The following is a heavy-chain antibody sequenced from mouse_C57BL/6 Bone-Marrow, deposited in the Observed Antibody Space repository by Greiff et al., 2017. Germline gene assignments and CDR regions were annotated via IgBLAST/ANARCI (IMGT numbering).Heavy chain of an antibody. Sequence: QVQLQQPGAELVRPGTSVKLSCKASGYTFTSYGMHWVKQRPGQGLEWIGVIDPSDSYTNYNQKFKGQATLTVATSSSTAYMQLSRLTSEDSEVYYCARAEYYGTLYYFDYWGQGTTLTVSS. CDR3: ARAEYYGTLYYFDY. J-gene: IGHJ2*01. D-gene: IGHD1-1*01. CDR2: IDPSDSYT. V-gene: IGHV1-59*01. CDR1: GYTFTSYG.